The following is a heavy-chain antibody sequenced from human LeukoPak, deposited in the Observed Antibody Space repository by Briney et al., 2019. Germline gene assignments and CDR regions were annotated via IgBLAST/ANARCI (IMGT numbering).Heavy chain of an antibody. V-gene: IGHV3-21*01. CDR2: ISSSSSYI. D-gene: IGHD5-12*01. CDR3: ARDTHSGYDLDY. J-gene: IGHJ4*02. CDR1: GFTFSSYS. Sequence: GGSLRLSCAASGFTFSSYSMNWVRQAPGKGLEWVSSISSSSSYIYYADSVKGRFTISRDNAKNSLYLQMNSLRAEDTAVYYCARDTHSGYDLDYWGQGTLVTVS.